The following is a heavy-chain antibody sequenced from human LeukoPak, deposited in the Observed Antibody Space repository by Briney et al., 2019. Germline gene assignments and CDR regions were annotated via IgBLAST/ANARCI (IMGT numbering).Heavy chain of an antibody. CDR3: VSGLWEVPGCH. CDR2: IYFSGIT. CDR1: GGSIRSYY. D-gene: IGHD1-26*01. Sequence: SETLSLTCTVSGGSIRSYYWSWIRQPPGKGLEWIGYIYFSGITNYNPPLKSRVTISIDTSKNQFSLRLSSVTAADTAVYYCVSGLWEVPGCHWGQGTLVTVSS. J-gene: IGHJ4*02. V-gene: IGHV4-59*01.